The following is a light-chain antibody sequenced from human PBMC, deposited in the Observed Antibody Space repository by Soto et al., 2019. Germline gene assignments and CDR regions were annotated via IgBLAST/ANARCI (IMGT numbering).Light chain of an antibody. V-gene: IGKV3-20*01. J-gene: IGKJ1*01. CDR2: GAS. CDR3: QQYGSSPWT. Sequence: EIVLTQSPGTLSLSPGDRATLSCRASQSVSSSYLGWYQQKPGQAPRLLIYGASTRATGIPDRFSGSGSGTDFTLTISRLEAEDFAVYYCQQYGSSPWTFGQGTKVEI. CDR1: QSVSSSY.